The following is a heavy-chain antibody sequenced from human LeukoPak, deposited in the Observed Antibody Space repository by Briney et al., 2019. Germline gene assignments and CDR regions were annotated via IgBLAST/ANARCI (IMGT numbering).Heavy chain of an antibody. V-gene: IGHV3-33*01. CDR1: GFTFSNYG. Sequence: GGSLRLSCAASGFTFSNYGMHWVRQAPDKGLEWVAVIWYDGSDKYYADSVKGRFTISRDNSKNTLYLQMNSLRAEDTAVYYCAGNYGPYYFDYWGQGTLVTVSS. CDR2: IWYDGSDK. D-gene: IGHD3-10*01. J-gene: IGHJ4*02. CDR3: AGNYGPYYFDY.